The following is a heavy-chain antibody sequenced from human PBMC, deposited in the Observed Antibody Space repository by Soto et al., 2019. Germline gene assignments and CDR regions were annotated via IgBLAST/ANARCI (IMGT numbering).Heavy chain of an antibody. CDR3: ARDPLLGYCSGGSCPNFDY. J-gene: IGHJ4*02. V-gene: IGHV1-69*06. Sequence: SVKVSCKASGGTFSSYAISWVRQAPGQGLEWMGGIIPIFGTANYAQKFQGRVTITADKSTSTAYMELSSLRSEDTAVYYCARDPLLGYCSGGSCPNFDYWGQGTLVTVSS. CDR1: GGTFSSYA. D-gene: IGHD2-15*01. CDR2: IIPIFGTA.